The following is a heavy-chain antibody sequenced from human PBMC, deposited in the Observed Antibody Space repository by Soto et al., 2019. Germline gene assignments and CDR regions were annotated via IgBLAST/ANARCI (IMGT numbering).Heavy chain of an antibody. V-gene: IGHV1-8*02. Sequence: ASVKVSCKASGYTFINFDISWVRQAAGQGLEWLGWMNPGSGKTGYASKFRGRVATTRDASTGTSHLELSSLTSDDTAVYYCARMASAGTLNWFDPWGQGTLVTVSS. J-gene: IGHJ5*02. CDR2: MNPGSGKT. CDR1: GYTFINFD. D-gene: IGHD6-13*01. CDR3: ARMASAGTLNWFDP.